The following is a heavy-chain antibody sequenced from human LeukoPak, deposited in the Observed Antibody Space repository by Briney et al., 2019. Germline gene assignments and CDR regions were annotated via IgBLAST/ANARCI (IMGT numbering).Heavy chain of an antibody. J-gene: IGHJ4*02. CDR1: GFTFSSYA. Sequence: GGSLRLSCAACGFTFSSYAMSWVRQAPGKGVECVSAFSCRGDSTYYADSVKGLFTISRDNYKNTLYLQMNSLRAEDTAVYYCAKSYLPAHFVGFDHWGQGTRVTVSS. V-gene: IGHV3-23*01. D-gene: IGHD1-26*01. CDR3: AKSYLPAHFVGFDH. CDR2: FSCRGDST.